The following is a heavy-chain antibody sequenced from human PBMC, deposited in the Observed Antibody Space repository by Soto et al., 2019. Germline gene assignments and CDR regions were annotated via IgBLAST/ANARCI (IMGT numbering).Heavy chain of an antibody. CDR2: ISCYNGDT. CDR3: ARDPSNTSGRYQFFDF. D-gene: IGHD2-15*01. CDR1: GYTFTHHG. V-gene: IGHV1-18*01. Sequence: QVQLVQSGTEVKKPGASVKVSCMASGYTFTHHGISWVRQAPGQGPEWMGWISCYNGDTMYAQNVQGRVTMTTDTSTNTDYMEQRSLRSDDTAVYYCARDPSNTSGRYQFFDFWGQGTLVTVSS. J-gene: IGHJ4*02.